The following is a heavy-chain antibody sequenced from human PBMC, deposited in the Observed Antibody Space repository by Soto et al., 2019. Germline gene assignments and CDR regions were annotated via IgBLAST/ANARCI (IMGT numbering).Heavy chain of an antibody. CDR1: GASISSYF. V-gene: IGHV4-4*07. Sequence: QVQLQESGPGLVEPSETLSLTCTVSGASISSYFWTWIRQPAGKGLDWIGRISTSGTTNYNPSLKSRVTMSVDTSKNHFSLNLSSVTAADTAVYYCAREAGPDRWFDP. CDR2: ISTSGTT. CDR3: AREAGPDRWFDP. D-gene: IGHD6-19*01. J-gene: IGHJ5*02.